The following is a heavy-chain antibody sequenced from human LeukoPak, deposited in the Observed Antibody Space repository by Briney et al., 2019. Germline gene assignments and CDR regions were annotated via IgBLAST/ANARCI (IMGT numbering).Heavy chain of an antibody. CDR1: GGSISSYY. CDR3: ARVSGYSYGWYYFDY. Sequence: SETLSLTCTVSGGSISSYYWSWIRQPPGKGLEWIGYIYYSGSTNYNPSLKSRVTISVDTSKNQFSLKLSSVTAADTAVYYCARVSGYSYGWYYFDYWGQGTLVTVSS. J-gene: IGHJ4*02. CDR2: IYYSGST. D-gene: IGHD5-18*01. V-gene: IGHV4-59*01.